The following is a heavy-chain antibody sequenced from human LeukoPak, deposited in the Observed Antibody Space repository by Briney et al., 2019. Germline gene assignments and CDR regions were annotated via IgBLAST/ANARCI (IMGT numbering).Heavy chain of an antibody. CDR3: AKGSTSWDGYKGGYDP. CDR1: GFTLRSYV. Sequence: GGSLRLSCEASGFTLRSYVMNWVRQAPGKGLEWVSIISEDGRTFYADSVKGRFTISRDNAKNTLHLQMSSLRADDTAVYYCAKGSTSWDGYKGGYDPWGQGTLVTVSS. D-gene: IGHD6-13*01. CDR2: ISEDGRT. V-gene: IGHV3-23*01. J-gene: IGHJ5*02.